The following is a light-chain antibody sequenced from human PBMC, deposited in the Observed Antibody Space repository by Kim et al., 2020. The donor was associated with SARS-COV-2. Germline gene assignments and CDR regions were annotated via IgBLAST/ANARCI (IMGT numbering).Light chain of an antibody. CDR1: ESVSSN. Sequence: VSPGERATLSCRASESVSSNLAWYQQKPGQAPRLLIYGVFTRATGIPARFSGSGSGTEFTLTISSLQSEDFAVYYCQQYHNWPPYTFGQGTKLEIK. V-gene: IGKV3-15*01. J-gene: IGKJ2*01. CDR3: QQYHNWPPYT. CDR2: GVF.